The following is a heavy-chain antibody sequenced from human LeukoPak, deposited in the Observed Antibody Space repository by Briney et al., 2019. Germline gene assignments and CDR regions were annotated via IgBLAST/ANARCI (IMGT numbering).Heavy chain of an antibody. Sequence: GGSLRLSCAASGFTFSDYAMNWVRQAPGKGLEWVSYISSSSSTIYYADSVKGRFTISRDNAKNSLYLQMNSLRAEDTAVYYCARDGVFPDNWFDPWGQGTLVTVSS. CDR1: GFTFSDYA. CDR3: ARDGVFPDNWFDP. CDR2: ISSSSSTI. V-gene: IGHV3-48*01. D-gene: IGHD2-21*01. J-gene: IGHJ5*02.